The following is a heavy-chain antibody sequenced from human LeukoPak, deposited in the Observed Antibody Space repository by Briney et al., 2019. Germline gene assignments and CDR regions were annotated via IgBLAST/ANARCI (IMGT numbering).Heavy chain of an antibody. CDR1: GFTFSSYG. J-gene: IGHJ4*02. Sequence: GGSLRLSCAASGFTFSSYGMHWVRQAPGKGLEWVAVISYDGSNKYYADSVKGRFTISRDNSKNTLYLQMNSLRAEDTAVYYCAKDYDDYGSGNYFDYWGQGTLVTVSS. CDR2: ISYDGSNK. CDR3: AKDYDDYGSGNYFDY. V-gene: IGHV3-30*18. D-gene: IGHD3-10*01.